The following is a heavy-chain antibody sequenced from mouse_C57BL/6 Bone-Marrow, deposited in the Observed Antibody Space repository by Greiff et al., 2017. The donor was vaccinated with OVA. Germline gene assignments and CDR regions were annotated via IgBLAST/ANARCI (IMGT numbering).Heavy chain of an antibody. J-gene: IGHJ3*01. CDR3: ALYYDYEAWFAY. CDR1: GYSITSGYY. CDR2: ISYDGSN. V-gene: IGHV3-6*01. D-gene: IGHD2-4*01. Sequence: DVQLQESGPGLVKPSQSLSLTCSVTGYSITSGYYWNWIRQFPGNKLEWMGYISYDGSNNYNPSLKNRISITRDTSKNQFFLKLNSVTTEDTATYYCALYYDYEAWFAYWGQGTLVTVSA.